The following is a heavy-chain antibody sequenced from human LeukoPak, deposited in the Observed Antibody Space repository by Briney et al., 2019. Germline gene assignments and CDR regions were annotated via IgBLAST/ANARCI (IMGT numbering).Heavy chain of an antibody. Sequence: ASVKVSCKASGYTFTGYYMHWVRQAPGHGLEWMGRINPNSGGTNYAQKFQGRATMTRDTSISTAYMELSRLRSDDTAVYYCARVSSGWYYFDYWGQGTLVTVSS. V-gene: IGHV1-2*06. J-gene: IGHJ4*02. CDR3: ARVSSGWYYFDY. CDR1: GYTFTGYY. D-gene: IGHD6-19*01. CDR2: INPNSGGT.